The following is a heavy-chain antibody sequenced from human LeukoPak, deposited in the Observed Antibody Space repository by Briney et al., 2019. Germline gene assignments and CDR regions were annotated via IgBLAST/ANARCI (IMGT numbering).Heavy chain of an antibody. Sequence: GGSLRLSCAASGFTFSSYSMNWVRQAPGKGLEWVSSISSSSSYIYYADSVRGRFTISRDNAKNSLYLQMNSLRAEDTAVYYCAREGYYYDSSGYYTPGGFDYWGQGTRVTVSS. D-gene: IGHD3-22*01. J-gene: IGHJ4*02. CDR3: AREGYYYDSSGYYTPGGFDY. V-gene: IGHV3-21*01. CDR1: GFTFSSYS. CDR2: ISSSSSYI.